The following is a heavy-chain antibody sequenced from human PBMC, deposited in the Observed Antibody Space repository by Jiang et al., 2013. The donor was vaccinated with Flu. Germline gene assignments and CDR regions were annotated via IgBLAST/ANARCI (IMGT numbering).Heavy chain of an antibody. CDR1: TSYA. CDR3: ARDGITMIVTFGFDP. V-gene: IGHV1-3*01. J-gene: IGHJ5*02. D-gene: IGHD3-22*01. CDR2: INAGNGNT. Sequence: TSYAMHWVRQAPGQRLEWMGWINAGNGNTKYSQKFQGRVTITRDTSASTAYMELSSLRSEDTAVYYCARDGITMIVTFGFDPWGQGTLVTVSS.